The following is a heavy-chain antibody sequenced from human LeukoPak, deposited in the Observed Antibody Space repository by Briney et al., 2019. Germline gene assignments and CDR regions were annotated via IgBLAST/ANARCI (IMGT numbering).Heavy chain of an antibody. D-gene: IGHD6-19*01. CDR2: INRSGST. V-gene: IGHV4-34*01. CDR1: GGSFSGYY. Sequence: SETLSLTCAVYGGSFSGYYWSWIRQPPGKGLEWIGEINRSGSTNYNPSLKSRVTISVDTSKNQFSLKLSSVTAADTAVYYCARGRYSSGWHTTYYFDYWGQGTLVTVSS. CDR3: ARGRYSSGWHTTYYFDY. J-gene: IGHJ4*02.